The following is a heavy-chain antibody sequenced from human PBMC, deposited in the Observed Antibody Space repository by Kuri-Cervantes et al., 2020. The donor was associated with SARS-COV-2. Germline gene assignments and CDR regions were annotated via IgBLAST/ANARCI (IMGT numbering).Heavy chain of an antibody. Sequence: ASVKVSCKGYGYTVSSYGIAWVRQAPGQGLEWMAWIRVSNGNTNSAQKFQARVAMTTDTSTNTVFMELRSLRSDDTAVYYCARSYYGRYSDGFDIWGQGTLDTVSS. CDR3: ARSYYGRYSDGFDI. J-gene: IGHJ3*02. D-gene: IGHD1-26*01. CDR2: IRVSNGNT. V-gene: IGHV1-18*04. CDR1: GYTVSSYG.